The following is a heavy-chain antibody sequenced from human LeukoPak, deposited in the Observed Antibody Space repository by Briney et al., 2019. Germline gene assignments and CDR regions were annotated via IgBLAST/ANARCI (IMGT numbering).Heavy chain of an antibody. V-gene: IGHV3-48*01. CDR2: IRSSSET. J-gene: IGHJ5*02. CDR1: GFIFSQYS. D-gene: IGHD5-12*01. Sequence: GGSLRLSCAASGFIFSQYSMNWVRQAPGKGLEWVSHIRSSSETFYADSVKGRFTISRDNARNSLYLQMNNLRGEDTAIYYCARDAGNSGYGCDLWGQGTLVTISS. CDR3: ARDAGNSGYGCDL.